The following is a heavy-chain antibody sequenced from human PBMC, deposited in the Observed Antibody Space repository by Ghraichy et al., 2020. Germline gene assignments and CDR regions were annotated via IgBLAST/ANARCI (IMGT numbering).Heavy chain of an antibody. CDR2: ILPSGDTT. Sequence: GGSLRLSCAASGFTFSSCAMSWVRQAPGKGLEWVSAILPSGDTTYYAASVKGRSTTSRDNSKNTRFLEMNSLSAEDTAVYYCVRDSSGYNWYFDLWGRGTLVTVSS. V-gene: IGHV3-23*01. CDR1: GFTFSSCA. D-gene: IGHD6-19*01. J-gene: IGHJ2*01. CDR3: VRDSSGYNWYFDL.